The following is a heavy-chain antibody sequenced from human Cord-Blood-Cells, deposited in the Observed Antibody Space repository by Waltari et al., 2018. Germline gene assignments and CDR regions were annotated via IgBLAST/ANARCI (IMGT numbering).Heavy chain of an antibody. D-gene: IGHD3-10*01. V-gene: IGHV1-2*04. J-gene: IGHJ2*01. CDR1: GYTFTGYY. Sequence: QVQLVQSGAEVKKPGASVKVSCKASGYTFTGYYMHWVRQAPGQGLEWMGWTNPNRGGTNDEQKLQGWVSRTRDTAISTAYMELSRLRSDDTAVYYCARATLRGSGSSWYFDLWGRGTLVTVSS. CDR2: TNPNRGGT. CDR3: ARATLRGSGSSWYFDL.